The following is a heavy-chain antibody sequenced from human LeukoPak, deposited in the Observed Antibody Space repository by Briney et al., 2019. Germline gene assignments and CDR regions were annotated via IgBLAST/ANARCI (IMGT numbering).Heavy chain of an antibody. D-gene: IGHD3-22*01. CDR1: GGTFSSYA. Sequence: ASVKVSCKASGGTFSSYAISWVRQAPGQGLEWMGIINPSGGSTSYAQKFQGRVTMTRDMSTSTVYMELSSLRSEDTAVYYCARGQLTTPYYYYYYMDVWGKGTTVTVSS. J-gene: IGHJ6*03. CDR2: INPSGGST. CDR3: ARGQLTTPYYYYYYMDV. V-gene: IGHV1-46*01.